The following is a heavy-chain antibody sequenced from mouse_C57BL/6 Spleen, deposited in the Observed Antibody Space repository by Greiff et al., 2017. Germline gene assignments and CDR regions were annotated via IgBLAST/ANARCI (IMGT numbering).Heavy chain of an antibody. J-gene: IGHJ2*01. CDR2: FHPNSGST. CDR3: ARERATYYYDY. D-gene: IGHD1-1*01. V-gene: IGHV1-64*01. CDR1: GYTFTSYW. Sequence: QVQLQQPGAELVKPGASVKLSCKASGYTFTSYWMHWVKQRTGQGLEWIGMFHPNSGSTNYNEKFKSKATLTVDKSSSTAYMQLSSLTSEYSAVYFCARERATYYYDYWGQGTTLTVSS.